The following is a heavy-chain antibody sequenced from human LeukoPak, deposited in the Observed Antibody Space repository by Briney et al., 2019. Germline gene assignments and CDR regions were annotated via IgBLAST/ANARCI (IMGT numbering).Heavy chain of an antibody. Sequence: GGSLRHSCAAAGFTFIIYSMAWVRGAPGKGLEWVSAISGGSDITYYADSVKGRFTISRDNSKNTLYVRMNSLRAEDTAVYYCATAPTVNPRGNSDYWGQGTLVTVSS. CDR3: ATAPTVNPRGNSDY. CDR1: GFTFIIYS. V-gene: IGHV3-23*01. CDR2: ISGGSDIT. J-gene: IGHJ4*02. D-gene: IGHD4-11*01.